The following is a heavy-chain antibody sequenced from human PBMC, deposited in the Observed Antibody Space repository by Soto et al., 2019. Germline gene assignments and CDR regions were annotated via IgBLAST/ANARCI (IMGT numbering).Heavy chain of an antibody. V-gene: IGHV3-23*01. CDR3: AKTDGYPYYFDY. J-gene: IGHJ4*02. Sequence: GGSLRLSCAASGFTFSSYATSWVRQAPGKGLEWVSSISGSGGSTYYADSVKGRFTISRDNSKNTLYLQMNSLRAEDTAVYYCAKTDGYPYYFDYWGQGXLVTVSS. D-gene: IGHD6-13*01. CDR2: ISGSGGST. CDR1: GFTFSSYA.